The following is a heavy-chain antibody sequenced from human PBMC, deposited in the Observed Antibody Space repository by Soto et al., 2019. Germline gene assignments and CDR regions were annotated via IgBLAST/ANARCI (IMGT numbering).Heavy chain of an antibody. J-gene: IGHJ4*02. CDR2: ISGSGGST. V-gene: IGHV3-23*01. D-gene: IGHD6-13*01. CDR3: AKSWRAAAGPSDY. CDR1: GFTFSSYA. Sequence: PGGSLRLSCAASGFTFSSYAMNWVRQAPGKVLEWVSAISGSGGSTYYADSVKGRFTISRDNSKNTLYLQMNSLRAEDTAVYYCAKSWRAAAGPSDYWGQGTLVTVSS.